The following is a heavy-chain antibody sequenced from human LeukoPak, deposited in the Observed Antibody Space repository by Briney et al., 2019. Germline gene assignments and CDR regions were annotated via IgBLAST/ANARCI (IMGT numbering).Heavy chain of an antibody. V-gene: IGHV4-59*12. CDR1: GGSISSYY. Sequence: SETLSLTCTVSGGSISSYYWSWIRQPPGKGLEWIGNVYHGGSSYYNPSLKSRVTISVDTSKNQFSLNLYSVTAADTAVYYCARELSPEAFDIWGQGTMVIVSS. J-gene: IGHJ3*02. CDR2: VYHGGSS. CDR3: ARELSPEAFDI. D-gene: IGHD1-14*01.